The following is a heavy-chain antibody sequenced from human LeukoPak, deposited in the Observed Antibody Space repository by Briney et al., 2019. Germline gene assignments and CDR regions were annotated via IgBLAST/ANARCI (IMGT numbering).Heavy chain of an antibody. CDR3: ARGIVVVPAAMSNWFDP. CDR2: INHSGST. D-gene: IGHD2-2*01. CDR1: GGSFSGYY. Sequence: SETLSLTCAVYGGSFSGYYWSWIRQPPGKGLEWIGEINHSGSTNYNPSLKGRVTISVDTSKNQFSLKLSSVTAADTAVYYCARGIVVVPAAMSNWFDPWGQGTLVTVSS. J-gene: IGHJ5*02. V-gene: IGHV4-34*01.